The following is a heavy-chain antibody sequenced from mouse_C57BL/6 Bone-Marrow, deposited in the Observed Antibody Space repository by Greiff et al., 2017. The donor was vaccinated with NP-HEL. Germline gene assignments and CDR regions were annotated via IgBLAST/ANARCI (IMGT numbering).Heavy chain of an antibody. CDR2: IWWDDDK. CDR3: ARMEYTTVAPHWYFDV. J-gene: IGHJ1*03. CDR1: GFSLSTFGMG. D-gene: IGHD1-1*01. V-gene: IGHV8-8*01. Sequence: QVTLKESGPGILQPSQTLSLTCSFSGFSLSTFGMGVGWIRQPSGKGLEWLAHIWWDDDKYYNPALKSRLTISKDTSKNQVFLKIANVDTADTATYYCARMEYTTVAPHWYFDVWGTGTTVTVSS.